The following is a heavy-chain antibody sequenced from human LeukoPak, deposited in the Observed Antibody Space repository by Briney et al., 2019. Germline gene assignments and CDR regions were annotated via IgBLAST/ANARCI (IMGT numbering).Heavy chain of an antibody. CDR3: ARDGGLVLTGGIDY. D-gene: IGHD2-15*01. CDR1: GFTFSSYW. V-gene: IGHV3-21*01. Sequence: GGSLRLSCAASGFTFSSYWMSWVRQAPGKGLEWVSSISSSSSYIYYADSVKGRFTISRDNARNSLYLQMNSLRAEDTAVYYCARDGGLVLTGGIDYWGQGTLVTVSS. J-gene: IGHJ4*02. CDR2: ISSSSSYI.